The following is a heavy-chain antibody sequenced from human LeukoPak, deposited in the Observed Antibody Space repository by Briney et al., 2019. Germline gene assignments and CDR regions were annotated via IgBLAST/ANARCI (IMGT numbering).Heavy chain of an antibody. Sequence: SQTLSLTCAISGDSVSSNSVTWNWIRQSPSRGLEWLGRTYYRSKWYNDYAVSVKSRITINPDTSKNQFSLQLNSVTPEDTTVHYCARGSAGYVDYWGQGTLVTVSS. CDR3: ARGSAGYVDY. D-gene: IGHD2-2*03. J-gene: IGHJ4*02. CDR1: GDSVSSNSVT. CDR2: TYYRSKWYN. V-gene: IGHV6-1*01.